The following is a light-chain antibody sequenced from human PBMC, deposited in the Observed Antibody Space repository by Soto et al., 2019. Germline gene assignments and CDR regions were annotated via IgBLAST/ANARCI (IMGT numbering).Light chain of an antibody. CDR2: KVS. CDR1: QSLAHSNGNTY. CDR3: MQATHFPRT. V-gene: IGKV2-24*01. J-gene: IGKJ1*01. Sequence: DVVMTQTPLSSRVALGQPASLSCRSSQSLAHSNGNTYLSWLQQTPGQPPRLLIYKVSNRLSGVTDRFSSSGAGTDLTLNISRVEAEDVGVYYCMQATHFPRTFGKGKKVEI.